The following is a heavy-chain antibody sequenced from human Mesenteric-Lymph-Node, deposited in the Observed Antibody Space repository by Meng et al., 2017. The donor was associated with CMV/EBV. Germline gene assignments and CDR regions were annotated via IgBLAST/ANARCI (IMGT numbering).Heavy chain of an antibody. J-gene: IGHJ4*02. D-gene: IGHD3-10*01. CDR3: ARDRDYYASGLDY. CDR2: INMDGSIT. Sequence: ASGFTFSSFAMTWVRQAPGMGLVWVSCINMDGSITRYADSVKGRFTFSRDNAKNTLYLQMDSLRADDTAVYYCARDRDYYASGLDYWGQGILVTVSS. V-gene: IGHV3-74*01. CDR1: GFTFSSFA.